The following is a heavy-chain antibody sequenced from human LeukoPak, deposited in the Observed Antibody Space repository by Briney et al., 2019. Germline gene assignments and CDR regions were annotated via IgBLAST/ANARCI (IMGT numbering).Heavy chain of an antibody. Sequence: KPSETLSLTCTVSGGSITGYHWSWIRHPPGKGLEWIRYIYSNEDTQHKPSLKSRVTISADTSKSQFSLILTTVSAAVTVIYFCARRNDFYIWVQGRMVTVCS. CDR2: IYSNEDT. J-gene: IGHJ3*02. CDR3: ARRNDFYI. V-gene: IGHV4-4*08. CDR1: GGSITGYH.